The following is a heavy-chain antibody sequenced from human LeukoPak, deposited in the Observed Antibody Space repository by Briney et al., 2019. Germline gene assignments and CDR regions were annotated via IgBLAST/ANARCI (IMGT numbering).Heavy chain of an antibody. Sequence: PSETLSLTCSVSGDSIGSSAYYWGWIRQSPGKGLEWLGSIYHSGSTYDNPSLKSRVTISVDTSKNQFSLKLDSVTAADTAVYSCARHFGTWGQGTLVTVSS. J-gene: IGHJ4*02. V-gene: IGHV4-39*01. CDR3: ARHFGT. D-gene: IGHD3/OR15-3a*01. CDR1: GDSIGSSAYY. CDR2: IYHSGST.